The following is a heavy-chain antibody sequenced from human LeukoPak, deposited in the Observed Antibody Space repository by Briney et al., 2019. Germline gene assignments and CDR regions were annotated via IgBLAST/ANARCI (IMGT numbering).Heavy chain of an antibody. CDR3: AKGAAFYSSGSARLDY. V-gene: IGHV3-30*18. CDR1: GFTFSSYG. D-gene: IGHD6-19*01. J-gene: IGHJ4*02. CDR2: ISYDGSNK. Sequence: PGRSLRLSCAASGFTFSSYGMHWARHAPGKGLEWVAVISYDGSNKYYADSVKGRFTISRDHSKNTLYLQMNSLRAEDTAVYYCAKGAAFYSSGSARLDYWGQGTLVTVSS.